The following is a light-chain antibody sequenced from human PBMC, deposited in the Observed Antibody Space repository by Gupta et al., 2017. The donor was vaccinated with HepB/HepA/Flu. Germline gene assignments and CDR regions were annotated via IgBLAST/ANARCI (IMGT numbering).Light chain of an antibody. V-gene: IGKV1-39*01. Sequence: IQRTQSPSSLSASVGDRVTITCRASQSISSYLNWYQQKPGKAPKLLIYGASNLQSGVPSRFSGSGSGTDFSLTIGSLQPEDFATYSCQQCVRTPWTFGHGTKVEIK. CDR2: GAS. CDR1: QSISSY. CDR3: QQCVRTPWT. J-gene: IGKJ1*01.